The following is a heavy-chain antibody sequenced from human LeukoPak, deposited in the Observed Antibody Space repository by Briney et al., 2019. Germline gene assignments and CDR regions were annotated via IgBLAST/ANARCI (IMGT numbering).Heavy chain of an antibody. V-gene: IGHV1-18*01. CDR2: ISTYNGNT. J-gene: IGHJ6*03. CDR1: GYTFTSYG. D-gene: IGHD2-2*03. CDR3: ARAEVDIVVVPAASGYYYYYMDV. Sequence: ASVKVSCKASGYTFTSYGISWVRQAPGQGLEWMGWISTYNGNTNYAQKLQGRVTMTTDTSTSTAYMELRSLRSDDTAVYYCARAEVDIVVVPAASGYYYYYMDVWGKGTTVTISS.